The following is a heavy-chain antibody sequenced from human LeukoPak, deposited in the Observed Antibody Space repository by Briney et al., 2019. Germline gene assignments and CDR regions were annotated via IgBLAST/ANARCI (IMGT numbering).Heavy chain of an antibody. D-gene: IGHD2-2*01. Sequence: GGSLRLSCAASGFTFSSYSTNWVRQAPGKGLEWVSYISKSSDRIYHADSVKGRFTISRDNAKNSLYLQMDSLRAEDTAVYYCARDLLNDEGSSYFFDQWGQGTLVTVSS. V-gene: IGHV3-48*04. CDR3: ARDLLNDEGSSYFFDQ. CDR1: GFTFSSYS. J-gene: IGHJ4*02. CDR2: ISKSSDRI.